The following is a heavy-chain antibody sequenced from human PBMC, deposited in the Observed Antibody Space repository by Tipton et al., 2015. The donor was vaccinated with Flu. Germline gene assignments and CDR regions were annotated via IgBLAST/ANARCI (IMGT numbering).Heavy chain of an antibody. D-gene: IGHD3-22*01. Sequence: TLSLTCTVSGGSISSYYWSWIRQPPGKGLEWIGYIYYSGSTNYNPSLKSRVTISVDTSKNQFSLKLSSVPAADTAVYYCARLYAYDSSGYYYGGWFDPWGQGTLVTVSS. V-gene: IGHV4-59*01. CDR3: ARLYAYDSSGYYYGGWFDP. J-gene: IGHJ5*02. CDR1: GGSISSYY. CDR2: IYYSGST.